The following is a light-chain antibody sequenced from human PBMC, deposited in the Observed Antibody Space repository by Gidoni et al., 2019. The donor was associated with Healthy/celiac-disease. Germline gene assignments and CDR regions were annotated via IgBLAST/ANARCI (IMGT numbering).Light chain of an antibody. CDR1: QSVSSY. V-gene: IGKV3-11*01. CDR3: QQRSNWPWT. Sequence: IVLTQSPATLSFSPGERATLSCRASQSVSSYLAWYQQKPGQAPRLLIYDASNRATGIPARFSGSGSGTDFTLTISSLEPEDFAVYYCQQRSNWPWTFGQGTKVEIK. CDR2: DAS. J-gene: IGKJ1*01.